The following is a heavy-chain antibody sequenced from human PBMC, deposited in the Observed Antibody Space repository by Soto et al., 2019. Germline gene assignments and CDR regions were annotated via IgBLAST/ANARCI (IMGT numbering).Heavy chain of an antibody. CDR3: ARDPYHVLMVNAPNICVMDV. J-gene: IGHJ6*02. CDR1: GYTFTTYD. V-gene: IGHV1-18*01. D-gene: IGHD2-8*01. CDR2: ISTYNGNT. Sequence: ASVKVSCKASGYTFTTYDISWVRQAPGQGLERMGRISTYNGNTNYPQSLQGRLTMTTDTSTTTAYMELRSLRSDDTAVYYCARDPYHVLMVNAPNICVMDVWGQGATVTVSS.